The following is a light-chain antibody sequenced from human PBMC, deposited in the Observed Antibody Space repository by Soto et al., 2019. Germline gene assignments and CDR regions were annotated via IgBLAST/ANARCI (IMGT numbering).Light chain of an antibody. CDR2: DVT. J-gene: IGLJ1*01. CDR1: SSDVGGYNY. V-gene: IGLV2-11*01. CDR3: CSYAGRYTYV. Sequence: QSVLTQPRSVSGSPGQSVTVSCTGTSSDVGGYNYVSWFQHHPGKAPKLMIYDVTKRPSGVADCFSGSKSGTTASLTISGLQDEDEADYYCCSYAGRYTYVFGTGTKLTVL.